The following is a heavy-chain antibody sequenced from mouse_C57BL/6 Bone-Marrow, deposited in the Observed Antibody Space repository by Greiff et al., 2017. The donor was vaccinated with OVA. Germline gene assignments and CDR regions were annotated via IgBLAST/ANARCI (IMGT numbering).Heavy chain of an antibody. J-gene: IGHJ3*01. CDR2: SRNKANDYTT. CDR1: GFTFSDFY. V-gene: IGHV7-1*01. Sequence: DVKLVESGGGLVQSGRSLRLSCATSGFTFSDFYMEWVRQAPGKGLEWIAASRNKANDYTTEYSASVKGRFIVSRDTSQSILYLQMNALRAEDTAIYYCARDADYYGSSLVFAYWGQGTLVTVSA. CDR3: ARDADYYGSSLVFAY. D-gene: IGHD1-1*01.